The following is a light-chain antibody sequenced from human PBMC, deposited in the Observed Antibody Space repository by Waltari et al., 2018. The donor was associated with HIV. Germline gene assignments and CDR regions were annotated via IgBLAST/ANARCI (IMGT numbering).Light chain of an antibody. CDR3: TSYTSHGTVV. J-gene: IGLJ2*01. V-gene: IGLV2-14*03. CDR1: TDDIGSFIY. Sequence: QSVLTQPASVSGSPGQSITISCTGTTDDIGSFIYVSWYQQHPGKVPKLLMYDVSSRPSGVSDRFSGSKSGHTASLTISGIQTEDEAHYYCTSYTSHGTVVFGGGTKLTVL. CDR2: DVS.